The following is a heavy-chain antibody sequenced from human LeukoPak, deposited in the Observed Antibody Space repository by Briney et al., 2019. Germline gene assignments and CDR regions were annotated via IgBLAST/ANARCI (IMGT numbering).Heavy chain of an antibody. V-gene: IGHV4-59*01. J-gene: IGHJ4*02. CDR3: ARQPPDTASFDY. CDR2: IYYTGGT. CDR1: GGSISNYY. D-gene: IGHD3-22*01. Sequence: SETLSLTCTVSGGSISNYYWSWIRQPPGKGLEWIGYIYYTGGTNYNPSLKSRVTISVDTSKNQVSLKLSSVTAADTAVYFCARQPPDTASFDYWGQGTLVTVSS.